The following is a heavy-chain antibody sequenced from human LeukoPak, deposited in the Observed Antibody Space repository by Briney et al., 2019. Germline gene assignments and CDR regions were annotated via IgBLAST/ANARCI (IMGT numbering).Heavy chain of an antibody. V-gene: IGHV1-46*01. CDR3: ARGPRTTLVRGGQWYYYMDV. Sequence: GASVKVSCKASGYTFTSYYIYWVRQAPGQGLEWMGRINPSGGSTNYAQKFQGRVTMTRDTSTSTVYMELSRLRSEDTAVYYCARGPRTTLVRGGQWYYYMDVWGKGTAVTISS. D-gene: IGHD3-10*01. CDR1: GYTFTSYY. J-gene: IGHJ6*03. CDR2: INPSGGST.